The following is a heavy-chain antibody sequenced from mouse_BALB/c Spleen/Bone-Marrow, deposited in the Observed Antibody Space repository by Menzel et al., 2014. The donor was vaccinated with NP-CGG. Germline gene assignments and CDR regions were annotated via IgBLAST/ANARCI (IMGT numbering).Heavy chain of an antibody. CDR1: GFSLTSYG. V-gene: IGHV2-9*02. CDR3: ARGSYYEGAMDY. Sequence: QIQLQQPGPGLVAPSQRLSITYTVSGFSLTSYGVHWVRQPPGKVLEWLGVIWAGGSTNYNSALMSRLSISKDNSKSQVFLKMNSLQTDDTAMYYCARGSYYEGAMDYWGQGTSVTVSS. J-gene: IGHJ4*01. D-gene: IGHD1-1*01. CDR2: IWAGGST.